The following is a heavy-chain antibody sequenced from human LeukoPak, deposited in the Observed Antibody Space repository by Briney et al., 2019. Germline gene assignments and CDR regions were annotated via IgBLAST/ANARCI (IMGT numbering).Heavy chain of an antibody. J-gene: IGHJ6*02. CDR1: GGTFSSYA. CDR2: IIPILGMA. CDR3: ASDPLHNYYYYGMDV. Sequence: ASVKVSCKASGGTFSSYAISWVRQAPGQGLEWMGRIIPILGMANYAQKFQGRVTITADKSTSTAYMELSSLRSEDTAVYYCASDPLHNYYYYGMDVWGQGTTVTVSS. V-gene: IGHV1-69*04. D-gene: IGHD3-10*01.